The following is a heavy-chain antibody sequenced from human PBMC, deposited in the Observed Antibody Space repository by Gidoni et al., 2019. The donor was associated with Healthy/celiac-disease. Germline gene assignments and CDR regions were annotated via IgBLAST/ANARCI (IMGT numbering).Heavy chain of an antibody. V-gene: IGHV3-21*01. CDR3: ARGSTIFVLNWFDP. CDR2: IRSISSYI. D-gene: IGHD3-3*01. CDR1: GGTFGSYS. J-gene: IGHJ5*02. Sequence: EVQLVESGGGLVKPGGYLRLSCAAAGGTFGSYSMNWVRQAPGKGLQWFSSIRSISSYIYYADSVKGRFTISRDNAKNSLYLQMNSLRAEDTAVYYCARGSTIFVLNWFDPWGQGTLVTVSS.